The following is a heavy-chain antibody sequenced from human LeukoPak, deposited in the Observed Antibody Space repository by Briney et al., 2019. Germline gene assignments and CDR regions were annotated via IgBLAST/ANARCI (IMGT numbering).Heavy chain of an antibody. Sequence: ASVKVSCKASGYTFTSYAMNWVRQAPGQGLEWMGWINTNTGNPTYAQGFTGRFVFSLDTSVSTAYLQICRLKAEDTAVYYCARGTPFCSSTSCYAGGRWFDPWGQGTLVTVSS. CDR1: GYTFTSYA. CDR3: ARGTPFCSSTSCYAGGRWFDP. CDR2: INTNTGNP. V-gene: IGHV7-4-1*01. D-gene: IGHD2-2*01. J-gene: IGHJ5*02.